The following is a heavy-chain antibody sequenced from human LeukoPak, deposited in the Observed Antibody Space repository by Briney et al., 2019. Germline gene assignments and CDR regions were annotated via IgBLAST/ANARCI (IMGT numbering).Heavy chain of an antibody. J-gene: IGHJ5*02. D-gene: IGHD2-15*01. Sequence: QSGGSLRLSCAASGFTFDDYGMSWVRHAPGKGLEWVSAISGSGGSTYYADSVKGRFTISRDNSKNTLYLQMNSLRAEDTAVYYCARINPINSYCRGGGCYSNWFDPWGQGTLVSVSS. CDR2: ISGSGGST. CDR1: GFTFDDYG. CDR3: ARINPINSYCRGGGCYSNWFDP. V-gene: IGHV3-23*01.